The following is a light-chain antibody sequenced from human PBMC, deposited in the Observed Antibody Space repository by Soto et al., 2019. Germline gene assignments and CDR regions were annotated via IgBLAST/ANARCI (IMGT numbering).Light chain of an antibody. CDR3: AAWDDSLSGPV. V-gene: IGLV1-44*01. CDR2: SND. J-gene: IGLJ2*01. Sequence: QFVLTQPPSASGTPGQRVTISCSGSSSNIGSNTVNWYQQVPGTAPKLLIYSNDQRPSGVPDRFSGSKSGTSASLAISGLQSEDEADYSCAAWDDSLSGPVFGGGTKLTVL. CDR1: SSNIGSNT.